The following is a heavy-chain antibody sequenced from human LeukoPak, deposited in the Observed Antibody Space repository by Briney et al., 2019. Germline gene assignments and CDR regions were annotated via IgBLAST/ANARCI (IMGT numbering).Heavy chain of an antibody. Sequence: PGGSLRLSCAASGFTFSSYAMSWVRQAPGKGLEWVSAISGSGGSTYYADSVKGRFTISRDNSKNTLYLQMNSLRAEDTAVYYCAKATDYDYVWGSYRYYFDYWGQGTLVTVSS. V-gene: IGHV3-23*01. D-gene: IGHD3-16*02. CDR1: GFTFSSYA. CDR2: ISGSGGST. J-gene: IGHJ4*02. CDR3: AKATDYDYVWGSYRYYFDY.